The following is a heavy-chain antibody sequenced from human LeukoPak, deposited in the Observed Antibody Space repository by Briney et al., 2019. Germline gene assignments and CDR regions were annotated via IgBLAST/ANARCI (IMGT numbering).Heavy chain of an antibody. Sequence: SETLSLTCTVSGGSISTSNYYWGWIRQPPGKGLEWIGSIYSSGSTYYNASLQSRVTISIETSKNQISLRLNSVTAADTAMYYCAKSGGYGLIDYWGQGTLVTVSS. CDR1: GGSISTSNYY. CDR3: AKSGGYGLIDY. CDR2: IYSSGST. D-gene: IGHD1-26*01. V-gene: IGHV4-39*01. J-gene: IGHJ4*02.